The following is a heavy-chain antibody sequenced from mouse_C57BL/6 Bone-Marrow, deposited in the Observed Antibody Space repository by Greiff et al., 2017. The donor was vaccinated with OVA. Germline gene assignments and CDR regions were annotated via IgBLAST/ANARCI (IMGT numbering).Heavy chain of an antibody. Sequence: EVKVVESGGDLVKPGGSLKLSCAASGFTFSSYGMSWVRQTPDKRLEWVATISSGGSYTYYPDSVKGRFTISRDNAKNTLYLQMSSLKSEDTAMYYCARQGTAAYWGQGTLVTVSA. CDR3: ARQGTAAY. CDR1: GFTFSSYG. V-gene: IGHV5-6*01. CDR2: ISSGGSYT. J-gene: IGHJ3*01. D-gene: IGHD1-2*01.